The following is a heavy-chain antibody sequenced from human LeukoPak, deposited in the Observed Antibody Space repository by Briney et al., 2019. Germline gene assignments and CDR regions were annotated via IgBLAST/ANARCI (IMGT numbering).Heavy chain of an antibody. CDR2: IQFDGSNK. CDR1: GFAFSRYN. CDR3: ARVLFSRGSYYLDY. Sequence: GGSLRLPCTASGFAFSRYNMHWVRQAPGKGLEWVAFIQFDGSNKYHADSVKGRFTISRDNSKNTLYLQMNSLRAEDTAVYYCARVLFSRGSYYLDYWGQGTLVTVSS. D-gene: IGHD3-10*01. J-gene: IGHJ4*02. V-gene: IGHV3-30*02.